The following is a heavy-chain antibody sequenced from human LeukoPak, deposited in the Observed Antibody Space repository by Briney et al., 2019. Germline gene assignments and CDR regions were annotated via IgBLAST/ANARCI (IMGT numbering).Heavy chain of an antibody. CDR1: GYSFTSYW. CDR2: IYPGDSDT. CDR3: ARRWEYYDFWSGYRTSYYFDY. D-gene: IGHD3-3*01. V-gene: IGHV5-51*01. J-gene: IGHJ4*02. Sequence: GASLKISCQGSGYSFTSYWIGWVRPMPGKGLEWMGIIYPGDSDTRYSPSFQGQVTISADKSISTAYLQWSSLKASDTAMYYCARRWEYYDFWSGYRTSYYFDYWGQGTLVTVSS.